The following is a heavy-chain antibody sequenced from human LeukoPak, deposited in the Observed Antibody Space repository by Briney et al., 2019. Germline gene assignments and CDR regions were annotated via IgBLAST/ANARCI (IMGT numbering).Heavy chain of an antibody. CDR3: ARVHDSSGYGLGDYAFDI. J-gene: IGHJ3*02. D-gene: IGHD3-22*01. V-gene: IGHV1-18*01. CDR1: GYTFTSYG. Sequence: ASVKVSCKASGYTFTSYGISWVRQAPGQGLEWMGWISAYNGNTNYAQKLQGRVTMTTDTSTSTAYMVLRSLRSDDTAVYYCARVHDSSGYGLGDYAFDIWGQGTMVTVSS. CDR2: ISAYNGNT.